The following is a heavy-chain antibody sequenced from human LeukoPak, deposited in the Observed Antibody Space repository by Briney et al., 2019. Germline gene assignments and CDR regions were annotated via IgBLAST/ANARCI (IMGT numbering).Heavy chain of an antibody. V-gene: IGHV3-33*01. CDR2: IWYDGSNK. CDR3: ARDSSIAAGGTFDY. CDR1: GFSFSSYG. J-gene: IGHJ4*02. D-gene: IGHD6-13*01. Sequence: GGSLRLSCAASGFSFSSYGMHWVRQAPGKGLEWVAVIWYDGSNKYYADSVKGRFTISRDKSKNTLYLQMNSLRAEDTAVYYCARDSSIAAGGTFDYWGQGTLVTVSS.